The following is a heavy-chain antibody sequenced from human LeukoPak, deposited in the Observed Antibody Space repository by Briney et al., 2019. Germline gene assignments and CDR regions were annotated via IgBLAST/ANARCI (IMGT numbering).Heavy chain of an antibody. J-gene: IGHJ6*02. D-gene: IGHD3-10*01. CDR1: GYSFTTYG. Sequence: GASVKVSCKASGYSFTTYGISWVRQAPGQGLEWMGWISAYNDNTNYAQKLQARVTMTTDTSTSTAYMELRSLISDDTAVYYCARDTGEWTYYYYGMDVWGQGTTVTVSS. CDR3: ARDTGEWTYYYYGMDV. CDR2: ISAYNDNT. V-gene: IGHV1-18*01.